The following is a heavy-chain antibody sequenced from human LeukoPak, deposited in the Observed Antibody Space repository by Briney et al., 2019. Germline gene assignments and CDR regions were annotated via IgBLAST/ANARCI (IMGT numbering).Heavy chain of an antibody. CDR3: ARDPKIFTMMNAFDI. CDR2: ISYDGSNK. V-gene: IGHV3-30-3*01. Sequence: GRSLRLSCAASGFTFSSYAMHWVRQAPGKGLEWVAVISYDGSNKYYADSVKGRFTISRDNSKNTLYLQMNSLRAEDTAVYYCARDPKIFTMMNAFDIWGQGTMVTVSS. D-gene: IGHD3-22*01. J-gene: IGHJ3*02. CDR1: GFTFSSYA.